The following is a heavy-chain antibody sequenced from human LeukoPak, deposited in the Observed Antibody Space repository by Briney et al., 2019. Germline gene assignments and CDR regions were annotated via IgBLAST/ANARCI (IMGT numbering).Heavy chain of an antibody. J-gene: IGHJ4*02. Sequence: GGSLRLSCAASGFTFSSYAVSWVRQAPGKGLEWVSSISGSGGSTYSADSVKGRFTISRDNSKNTLYLQMNSPRAEDTALYYCAKDRSCTNDICHGDFDYWGQGTLVTVSS. CDR3: AKDRSCTNDICHGDFDY. CDR1: GFTFSSYA. D-gene: IGHD2-8*01. V-gene: IGHV3-23*01. CDR2: ISGSGGST.